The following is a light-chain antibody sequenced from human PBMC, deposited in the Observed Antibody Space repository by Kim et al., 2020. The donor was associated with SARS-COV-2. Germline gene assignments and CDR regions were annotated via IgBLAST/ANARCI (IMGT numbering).Light chain of an antibody. V-gene: IGLV2-23*02. Sequence: QSALSQPASVSGSLGQSITISCTGTSTDVGYYNLVSWYQQPLGKAPQLLIYQVSKRPSGVSDRFSGSKSGNTASLTISGLQAEDEADFYCCSYGSGEAWILGGGTKVTVL. CDR3: CSYGSGEAWI. CDR1: STDVGYYNL. CDR2: QVS. J-gene: IGLJ3*02.